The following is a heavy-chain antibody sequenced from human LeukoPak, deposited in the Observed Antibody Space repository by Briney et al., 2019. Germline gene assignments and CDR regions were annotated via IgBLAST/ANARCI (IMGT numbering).Heavy chain of an antibody. J-gene: IGHJ4*02. CDR2: ISGSGGST. Sequence: GGSLRLSCAASGFTFSSYAMSWVRQAPGKELEWVSAISGSGGSTYYADSVKGRFTISRDNSKNTLYLQMNSLRAEDTAVYYCARDYPSGSYLFDYWGQGTLVTVSS. D-gene: IGHD1-26*01. V-gene: IGHV3-23*01. CDR1: GFTFSSYA. CDR3: ARDYPSGSYLFDY.